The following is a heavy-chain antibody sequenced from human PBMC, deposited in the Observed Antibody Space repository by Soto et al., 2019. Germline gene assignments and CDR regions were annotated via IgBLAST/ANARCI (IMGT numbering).Heavy chain of an antibody. CDR1: GYTFTSYG. J-gene: IGHJ3*02. CDR2: ISAYNGNT. Sequence: ASVKVSCKASGYTFTSYGISWVRQAPGQGLEWMGWISAYNGNTNYAQKLQGRVSMTTDTSTSTAYMELRSLRSDDTAVYYCARDRDYDSSGPDAFNIWGQGTMVTVSS. V-gene: IGHV1-18*04. D-gene: IGHD3-22*01. CDR3: ARDRDYDSSGPDAFNI.